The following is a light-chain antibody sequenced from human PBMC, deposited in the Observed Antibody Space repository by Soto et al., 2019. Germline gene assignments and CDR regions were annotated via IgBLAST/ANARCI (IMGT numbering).Light chain of an antibody. J-gene: IGLJ3*02. V-gene: IGLV2-23*02. CDR2: DVT. Sequence: QSVLTQPASVSGSPGQSIAISCTGTSSDVGNHDYVSWYQVHPGKAPTLIIYDVTKRPSGVSDRFSGSESANTATLTISGLQAVDEADYYCCSYAGGNWVFGGGTKLTVL. CDR1: SSDVGNHDY. CDR3: CSYAGGNWV.